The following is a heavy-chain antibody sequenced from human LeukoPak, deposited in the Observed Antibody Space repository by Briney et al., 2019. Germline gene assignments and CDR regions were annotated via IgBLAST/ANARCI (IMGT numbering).Heavy chain of an antibody. V-gene: IGHV3-30*04. Sequence: GGSLRLSCAASGFTFSSYSMHWVRQAPGKGLEWEAVISYGGTNTYYADSVKGRFTISRDNSKNTLYLQMSSLKVEDTAVYYCARDCWRAAPGTCFDYWGQGTLVTVSS. D-gene: IGHD6-13*01. J-gene: IGHJ4*02. CDR2: ISYGGTNT. CDR1: GFTFSSYS. CDR3: ARDCWRAAPGTCFDY.